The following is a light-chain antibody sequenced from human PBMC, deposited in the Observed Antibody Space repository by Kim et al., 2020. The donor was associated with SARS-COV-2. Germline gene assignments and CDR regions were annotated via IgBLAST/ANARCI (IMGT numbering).Light chain of an antibody. CDR3: QQYGSSPAP. Sequence: EIVLTQSPGTLSLSPGERATLSCRASQSISSSYLGWYQQKPGQAPRLLIYGASNRVTGTPDRFSGSGSGTDFTLTISRLEPEDFAVYYCQQYGSSPAPFGGGTKVDIK. CDR2: GAS. CDR1: QSISSSY. V-gene: IGKV3-20*01. J-gene: IGKJ4*01.